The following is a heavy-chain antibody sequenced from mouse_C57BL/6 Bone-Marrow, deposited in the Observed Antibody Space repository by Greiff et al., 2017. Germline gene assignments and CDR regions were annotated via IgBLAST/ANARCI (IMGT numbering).Heavy chain of an antibody. J-gene: IGHJ1*03. CDR2: IYPGGGYT. CDR1: GYTFTNYW. V-gene: IGHV1-63*01. CDR3: ARWGGYWYFDV. Sequence: VQLQQSGAELVRPGTSVKMSCKASGYTFTNYWIGWAKQRPGHGLEWIGDIYPGGGYTNYNEKFKGKATLTADKSSSTAYMQCSSLTSEDSAIYYCARWGGYWYFDVWGTGTTVTVSS.